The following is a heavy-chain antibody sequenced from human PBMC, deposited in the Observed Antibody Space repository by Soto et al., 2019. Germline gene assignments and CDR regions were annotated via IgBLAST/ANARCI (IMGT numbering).Heavy chain of an antibody. CDR1: GFTFSTYS. V-gene: IGHV3-48*01. CDR2: ITTSSSTI. Sequence: EVQLVESGGGLVQPGGSLRLSCAASGFTFSTYSMNWVRQAPGKGLEWISYITTSSSTIYYADSVKGRFTISRDNAKNSLYLQMSSLRVEATAVYYCSRRAVWGHGTTVTVS. J-gene: IGHJ6*02. CDR3: SRRAV.